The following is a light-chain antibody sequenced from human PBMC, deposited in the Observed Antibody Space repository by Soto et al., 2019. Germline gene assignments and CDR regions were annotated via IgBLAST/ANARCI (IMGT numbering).Light chain of an antibody. CDR3: QQSYSNPTWT. J-gene: IGKJ1*01. Sequence: DIQLTQSPSSLSASVGDRITITCRASQSISTYLNWYQQKTGEAPTLLVYDSSTLQSGVPSRFSGSGFGAEFTLTVSSLRPEDFATYYCQQSYSNPTWTFGQGTKVEIK. CDR2: DSS. CDR1: QSISTY. V-gene: IGKV1-39*01.